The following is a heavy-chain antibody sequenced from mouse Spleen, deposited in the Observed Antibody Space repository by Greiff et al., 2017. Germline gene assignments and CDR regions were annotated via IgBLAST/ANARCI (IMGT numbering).Heavy chain of an antibody. D-gene: IGHD4-1*01. Sequence: EVQLVESGGGLVKLGGSLKLSCAASGFTFTSYAMSWVRQTPGKRLEWVATISSGGGNTYYPDSVKGRSPLSIDTSSNTLYLQMSSLRAEDTAMYYCARHGSNSFAYWGQGTLVTVSA. V-gene: IGHV5-9-3*01. CDR3: ARHGSNSFAY. CDR1: GFTFTSYA. CDR2: ISSGGGNT. J-gene: IGHJ3*01.